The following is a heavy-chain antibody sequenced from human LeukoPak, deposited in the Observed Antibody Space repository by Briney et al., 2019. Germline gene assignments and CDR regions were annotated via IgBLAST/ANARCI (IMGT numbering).Heavy chain of an antibody. J-gene: IGHJ3*02. CDR2: ISYDGSNK. CDR3: ATYCSGGSCYPLGAFDI. CDR1: GFTFSSYA. V-gene: IGHV3-30-3*01. Sequence: PGRSLRLSCAASGFTFSSYAMHWVRQAPGKGLEWVAVISYDGSNKYYADSVKGQFTISRDNSKNTLYLQMNSLRAEDTAVYYCATYCSGGSCYPLGAFDIWGQGTMVTVSS. D-gene: IGHD2-15*01.